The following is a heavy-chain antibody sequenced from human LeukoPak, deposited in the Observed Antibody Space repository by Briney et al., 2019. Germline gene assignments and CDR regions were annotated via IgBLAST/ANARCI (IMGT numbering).Heavy chain of an antibody. D-gene: IGHD5-18*01. CDR2: IYYSGST. CDR1: GGSISSSSYY. CDR3: ARDSGGAMVASIDY. Sequence: SETLSLTCTVSGGSISSSSYYWGWIRQPPGKGLEGIGSIYYSGSTYYNPSLKSRVTISVDTSKNQFSLKLSSVTAADTAVYYCARDSGGAMVASIDYWGQGTLVTVSS. V-gene: IGHV4-39*07. J-gene: IGHJ4*02.